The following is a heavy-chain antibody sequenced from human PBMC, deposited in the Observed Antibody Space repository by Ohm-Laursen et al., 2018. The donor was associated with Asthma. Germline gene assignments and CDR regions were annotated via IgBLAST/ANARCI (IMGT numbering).Heavy chain of an antibody. Sequence: SLRLSCSASGFTFSDYAMHWVRQAPGKGLEWVAVISYDGSNKYYADSVKGRFTISRDNSKNTLYLQMNSLRAEDTAVYYCARDPGDPGDAFDIWGQGTMVTVSS. J-gene: IGHJ3*02. CDR3: ARDPGDPGDAFDI. CDR2: ISYDGSNK. V-gene: IGHV3-30*03. CDR1: GFTFSDYA.